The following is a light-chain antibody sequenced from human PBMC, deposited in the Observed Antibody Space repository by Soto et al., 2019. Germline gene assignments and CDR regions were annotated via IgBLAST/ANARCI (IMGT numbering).Light chain of an antibody. CDR2: AAS. J-gene: IGKJ1*01. CDR3: QQGYNTPRT. V-gene: IGKV1-39*01. Sequence: DIQMTQSPSSLSASVGDSVTITCRASQSISSSLNWYQQKPGKAPKLLIYAASSLQSGVPPRFSGSGSGTDFTLTISSLQPEDFATYYCQQGYNTPRTFGQGTKVDVK. CDR1: QSISSS.